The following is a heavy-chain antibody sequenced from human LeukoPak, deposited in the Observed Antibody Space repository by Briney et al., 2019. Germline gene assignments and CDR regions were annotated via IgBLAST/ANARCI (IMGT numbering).Heavy chain of an antibody. J-gene: IGHJ4*02. CDR1: GFPFTHHS. CDR2: ISGYNGDT. V-gene: IGHV1-18*01. D-gene: IGHD6-19*01. CDR3: ARDPTNTSGRYAYFDY. Sequence: GASVRLSCKASGFPFTHHSITWVRQTPGQGLEWMGWISGYNGDTNYAQKFQGRVTLTTDTSTSTAYMDLRSLRSDDTAVYYCARDPTNTSGRYAYFDYWGQGTLVTVSS.